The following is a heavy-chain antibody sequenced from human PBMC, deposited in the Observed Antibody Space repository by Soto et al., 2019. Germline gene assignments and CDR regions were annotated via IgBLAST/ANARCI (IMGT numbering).Heavy chain of an antibody. D-gene: IGHD6-13*01. Sequence: LRLSCASSGFIVSSKYMSWVRQAPGKGLEWLSVIYSAGSTYYADSVKGRFTISRDNSKNTLYLQMNNLRAEDTAVYYCARDRGPAAAGNFDYWGQGTLVTVSS. CDR2: IYSAGST. V-gene: IGHV3-53*01. J-gene: IGHJ4*02. CDR1: GFIVSSKY. CDR3: ARDRGPAAAGNFDY.